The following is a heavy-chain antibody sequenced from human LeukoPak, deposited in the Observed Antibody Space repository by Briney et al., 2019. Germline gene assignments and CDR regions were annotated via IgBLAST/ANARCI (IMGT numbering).Heavy chain of an antibody. J-gene: IGHJ4*02. CDR2: ISWNSGNI. CDR3: TKDLSSSGYYYSDY. D-gene: IGHD3-22*01. CDR1: GFTFYDYA. V-gene: IGHV3-9*01. Sequence: GRSLRLFCVASGFTFYDYAMHWVRQAPGKGLEGVSGISWNSGNIGYADFVQGRFTISRANAKNSLYLQMNSLRAEDTALYYCTKDLSSSGYYYSDYWGQGTLVTVSS.